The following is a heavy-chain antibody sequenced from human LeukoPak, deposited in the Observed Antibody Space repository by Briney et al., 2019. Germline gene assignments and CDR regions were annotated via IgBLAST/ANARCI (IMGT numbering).Heavy chain of an antibody. CDR1: GGSISSYY. V-gene: IGHV4-59*01. J-gene: IGHJ4*02. D-gene: IGHD1-7*01. Sequence: SETLSLTCTVSGGSISSYYWSWIRQPPGKGLEWIGYIYYSGSTNYNPSLKSRVTISVDTSKNQSSLKLSSVTAADTAVYYCARTGTTWIDYWGQGTLVTVSS. CDR3: ARTGTTWIDY. CDR2: IYYSGST.